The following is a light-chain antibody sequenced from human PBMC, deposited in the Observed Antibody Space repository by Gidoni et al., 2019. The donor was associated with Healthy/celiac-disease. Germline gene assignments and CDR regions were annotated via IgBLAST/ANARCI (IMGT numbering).Light chain of an antibody. CDR1: SSNIGAGYD. CDR2: GNS. V-gene: IGLV1-40*01. Sequence: QSVLTQPPSVSGPPGPRVTISCTGSSSNIGAGYDVHWYQQLPGTAPKLLIYGNSNRPSGVPDRFSGSKSGTSASLAITGLQAEDEADYYCQSYDSSLSGLGVFGGGTKLTVL. CDR3: QSYDSSLSGLGV. J-gene: IGLJ2*01.